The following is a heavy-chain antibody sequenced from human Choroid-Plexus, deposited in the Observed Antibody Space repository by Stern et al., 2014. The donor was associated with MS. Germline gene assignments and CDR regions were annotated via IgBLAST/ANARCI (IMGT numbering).Heavy chain of an antibody. D-gene: IGHD1-26*01. CDR1: GGPISSSSYY. CDR3: ASWVGARRRRFDY. J-gene: IGHJ4*02. Sequence: VQLVESGPGLVKPSETLSLTCTVSGGPISSSSYYWGWIRQPPGKGLEWIGTIHYTGSTNYNPSLKSRVTFSVAMSRNQFSLKLGSVTAADTAVYYCASWVGARRRRFDYWGQGTLVTVSS. CDR2: IHYTGST. V-gene: IGHV4-39*01.